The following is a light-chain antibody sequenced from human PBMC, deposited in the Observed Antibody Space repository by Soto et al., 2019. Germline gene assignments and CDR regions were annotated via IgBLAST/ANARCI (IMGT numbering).Light chain of an antibody. CDR2: DTS. Sequence: EIVLTQSPATLSLSPGKRATLSCRASQSVSNFLARYRQKPGQAPSLLIYDTSNRATGIPARFSGSGSGTDFTLTINNLEPEDFAVYYCQQRSNWPITFGQGTRLEIK. V-gene: IGKV3-11*01. CDR3: QQRSNWPIT. J-gene: IGKJ5*01. CDR1: QSVSNF.